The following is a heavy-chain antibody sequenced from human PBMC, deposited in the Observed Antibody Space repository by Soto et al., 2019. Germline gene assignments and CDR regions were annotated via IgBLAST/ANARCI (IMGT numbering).Heavy chain of an antibody. CDR3: ARDPPITIFGVPFPSFDY. CDR2: ISSSSSTI. J-gene: IGHJ4*02. D-gene: IGHD3-3*01. CDR1: GFTFSSYS. V-gene: IGHV3-48*01. Sequence: GGSLRLSCAASGFTFSSYSMNWVRQAPGKGLEWVSYISSSSSTIYYADSVKGRFTISRDNAKNSLYLQMNSLRAEDTAVYYFARDPPITIFGVPFPSFDYWGQGTLVTVSS.